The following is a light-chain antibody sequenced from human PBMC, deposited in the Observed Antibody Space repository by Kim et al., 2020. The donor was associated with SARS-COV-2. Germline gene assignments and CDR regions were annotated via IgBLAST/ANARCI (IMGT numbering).Light chain of an antibody. CDR1: ILRNYY. J-gene: IGLJ2*01. V-gene: IGLV3-19*01. CDR3: NSRDSSGTVV. CDR2: AKN. Sequence: SSELTQDPSVPVALGQTVRITCQGDILRNYYASWNQQKPGQAPVLVIYAKNNRPFGIPDRFSGSSSGNTASLTITGAQAEDEADYYCNSRDSSGTVVFGGGTKLTVL.